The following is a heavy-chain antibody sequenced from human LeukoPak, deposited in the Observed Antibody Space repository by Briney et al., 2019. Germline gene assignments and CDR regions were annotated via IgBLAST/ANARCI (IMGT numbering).Heavy chain of an antibody. CDR3: AKAFEDYGDYFDY. CDR1: GFTFSSYA. V-gene: IGHV3-23*01. CDR2: ISGSGGST. D-gene: IGHD4-17*01. Sequence: GGSLRLSCAASGFTFSSYAMSWVRQAPGKGLERVSAISGSGGSTYYADSVKGRFTISRDNSKNTLYLQMNSLRAEDTAVYYCAKAFEDYGDYFDYWGQGTLVTVSS. J-gene: IGHJ4*02.